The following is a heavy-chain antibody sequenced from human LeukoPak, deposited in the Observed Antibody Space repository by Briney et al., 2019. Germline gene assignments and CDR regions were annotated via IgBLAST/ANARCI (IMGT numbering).Heavy chain of an antibody. J-gene: IGHJ6*03. CDR1: EFIFSSYD. D-gene: IGHD1-14*01. V-gene: IGHV3-30*02. Sequence: AGGSLRLSCAASEFIFSSYDMHWVRQSPGKGLEWVSFIQYDGSTKYYADSVKGRFSISRDNSKDTLYLQMNSLRPEDTALYYCAKGPAVAWSSLTDYYYYYYMDVWGKGTTVTVSS. CDR2: IQYDGSTK. CDR3: AKGPAVAWSSLTDYYYYYYMDV.